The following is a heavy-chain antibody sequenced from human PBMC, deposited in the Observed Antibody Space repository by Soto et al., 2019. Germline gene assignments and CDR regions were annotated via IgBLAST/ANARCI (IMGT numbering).Heavy chain of an antibody. CDR2: INPNSGGT. CDR3: AREGDGYTTYNWFDP. D-gene: IGHD5-12*01. V-gene: IGHV1-2*02. CDR1: GYTFTGYY. Sequence: GASVKVSCKASGYTFTGYYMHWVRQAPGQGLEWMGWINPNSGGTNYAQKFQGRVTMTRDTSISTAYMELSRLRSDDTAVYYCAREGDGYTTYNWFDPWGQGXLVTVSS. J-gene: IGHJ5*02.